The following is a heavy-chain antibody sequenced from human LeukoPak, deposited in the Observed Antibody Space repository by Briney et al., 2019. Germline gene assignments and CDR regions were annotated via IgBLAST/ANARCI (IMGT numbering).Heavy chain of an antibody. CDR2: IFSSGTT. CDR3: VRHYCSSTRCYSFSD. Sequence: PSETLSLICSVSGGSISDYYWSWIRQSPGKELEWIGYIFSSGTTNYNPSLKSRVTISVDTSKNQFSLKLSSVTAADTAIYYCVRHYCSSTRCYSFSDGGQGTLVTVSS. D-gene: IGHD2-2*01. CDR1: GGSISDYY. V-gene: IGHV4-59*08. J-gene: IGHJ4*02.